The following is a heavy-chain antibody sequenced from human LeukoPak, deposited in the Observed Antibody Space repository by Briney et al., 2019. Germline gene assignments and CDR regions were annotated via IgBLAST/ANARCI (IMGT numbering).Heavy chain of an antibody. CDR1: GGSISSSSYY. V-gene: IGHV4-39*01. Sequence: SETLSLTCTVSGGSISSSSYYWGWIRQPPGKGLEWIGSIYYSGSTYYNPSLKSRVTISVDTSKNQFSLKLSSVTAADTAVDYCASPVTATESETVLDTWGQGKMVTVSS. CDR2: IYYSGST. CDR3: ASPVTATESETVLDT. D-gene: IGHD1-14*01. J-gene: IGHJ3*02.